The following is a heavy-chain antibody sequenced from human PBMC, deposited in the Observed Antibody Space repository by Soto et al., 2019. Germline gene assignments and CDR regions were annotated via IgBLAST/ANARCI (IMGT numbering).Heavy chain of an antibody. Sequence: QVQLVQSGAEVKKPGSSVKVSCKASGGTFSSYTISWVRQAPGQGLEWMGRIIPILGIANYAQKFQGRVTITADKSTSTAYMELSSLRSEDTAVYYCARGTLTRSSWYRGVFDYWGQGTLVTVSS. CDR3: ARGTLTRSSWYRGVFDY. CDR1: GGTFSSYT. J-gene: IGHJ4*02. CDR2: IIPILGIA. V-gene: IGHV1-69*02. D-gene: IGHD6-13*01.